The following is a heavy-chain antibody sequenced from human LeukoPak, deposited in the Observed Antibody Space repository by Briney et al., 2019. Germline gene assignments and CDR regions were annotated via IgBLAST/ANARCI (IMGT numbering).Heavy chain of an antibody. Sequence: PGGSLRLSCAASGFIFSSYGMHWVRQAPDKGLEWVAFIRHDGSRKYYADSVKGRFTISRDNSRNTLYLQMNSLRVEDTAIYYCATYRQVLLPFESWGQGTLVTVSS. J-gene: IGHJ4*02. V-gene: IGHV3-30*02. CDR2: IRHDGSRK. CDR1: GFIFSSYG. D-gene: IGHD2-8*02. CDR3: ATYRQVLLPFES.